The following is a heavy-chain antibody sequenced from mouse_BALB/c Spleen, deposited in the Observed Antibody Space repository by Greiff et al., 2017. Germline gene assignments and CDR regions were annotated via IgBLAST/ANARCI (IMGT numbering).Heavy chain of an antibody. CDR1: GFTFTDYY. CDR2: IRNKANGYTT. Sequence: EVQRVESGGGLVQPGGSLRLSCATSGFTFTDYYMSWVRQPPGKALEWLGFIRNKANGYTTEYSASVKGRFTISRDNSQSILYLQMNTLRAEDSATYYCARDIGSYDYLYYAMDYWGQGTSVTVSS. J-gene: IGHJ4*01. V-gene: IGHV7-3*02. CDR3: ARDIGSYDYLYYAMDY. D-gene: IGHD2-4*01.